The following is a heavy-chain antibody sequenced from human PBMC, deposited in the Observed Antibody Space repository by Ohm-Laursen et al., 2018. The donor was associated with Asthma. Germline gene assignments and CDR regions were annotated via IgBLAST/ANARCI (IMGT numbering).Heavy chain of an antibody. J-gene: IGHJ5*02. CDR1: GFTFTSYD. CDR2: IWYGGSNK. Sequence: SLRLSCAASGFTFTSYDMYWVRQAPGKGLEFVAVIWYGGSNKYYADSVKGRFTISRDIAKNTLYLEMNSLRAEDTAVYYCVRDYRIDGFCSKAFDPWGQGTLVTVSS. CDR3: VRDYRIDGFCSKAFDP. V-gene: IGHV3-33*08. D-gene: IGHD3-10*01.